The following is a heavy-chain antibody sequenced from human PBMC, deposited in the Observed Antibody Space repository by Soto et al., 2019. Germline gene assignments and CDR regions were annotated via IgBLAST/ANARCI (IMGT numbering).Heavy chain of an antibody. Sequence: EVQVLESGGGLVQPGGSLRLSCVASGFIFKMYWMHWVRQSPGKGLVWISRIYNDGTYSDYADSVRGRFTISRDNVNDTLYLQMNNLRAEDSGLYYCTRGPRPISTGTGAYWGQGTQVTVSS. CDR2: IYNDGTYS. D-gene: IGHD3-10*01. CDR3: TRGPRPISTGTGAY. V-gene: IGHV3-74*02. CDR1: GFIFKMYW. J-gene: IGHJ4*02.